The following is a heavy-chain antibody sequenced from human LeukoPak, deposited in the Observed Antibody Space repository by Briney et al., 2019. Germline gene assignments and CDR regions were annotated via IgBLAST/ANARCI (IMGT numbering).Heavy chain of an antibody. V-gene: IGHV4-59*01. J-gene: IGHJ4*02. CDR1: GGSISSYY. Sequence: SETLSLTCTVSGGSISSYYWSWIRQPPGKGLEWIGYIYYSGSTNYNPSLKSRVTISVDTSKNQFSLKLSSVTAMDTAVYYCARVGYYYDSSGYYYFDYWGQGTLVTVSS. D-gene: IGHD3-22*01. CDR3: ARVGYYYDSSGYYYFDY. CDR2: IYYSGST.